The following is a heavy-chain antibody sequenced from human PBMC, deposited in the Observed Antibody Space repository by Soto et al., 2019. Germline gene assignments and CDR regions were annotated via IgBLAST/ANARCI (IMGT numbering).Heavy chain of an antibody. V-gene: IGHV4-31*03. J-gene: IGHJ5*02. CDR3: ARDRPRGVYDFWSGYYTESSWFDP. CDR1: GGSISSGGYY. CDR2: IYYSGST. D-gene: IGHD3-3*01. Sequence: SETLSLTCTVSGGSISSGGYYWSWIRQHPGKGLEWIGYIYYSGSTYYNPSLKSRVTISVDTSKNQFSLKLSSVTAADTAVYYCARDRPRGVYDFWSGYYTESSWFDPWGQGTLVTVSS.